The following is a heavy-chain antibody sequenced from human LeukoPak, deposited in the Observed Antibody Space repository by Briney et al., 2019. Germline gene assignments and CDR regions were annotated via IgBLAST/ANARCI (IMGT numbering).Heavy chain of an antibody. Sequence: HAGGSLRLSCAASGFTFSSYGMHWVRQAPGKGLEWVAVISYDGSNKYYADSGKGRFTISRDNSKNTLYLQMNSLRAEDTAVYYCAKTYEGIAAAGTGFIDYWGQGTLVTVSS. V-gene: IGHV3-30*18. CDR2: ISYDGSNK. CDR1: GFTFSSYG. J-gene: IGHJ4*02. D-gene: IGHD6-13*01. CDR3: AKTYEGIAAAGTGFIDY.